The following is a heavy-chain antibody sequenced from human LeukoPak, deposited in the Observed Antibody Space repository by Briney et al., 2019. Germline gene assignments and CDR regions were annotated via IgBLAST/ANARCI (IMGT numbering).Heavy chain of an antibody. CDR2: ISSSGSTI. CDR1: GLTFSSYE. D-gene: IGHD2-15*01. CDR3: ARGYCSGGCVD. V-gene: IGHV3-48*03. J-gene: IGHJ4*02. Sequence: PGGSLRLSCAASGLTFSSYEMNWVRQAPGKGLEWVSYISSSGSTIYYADSVKGRFTISRDNAKNSLYLQMNSLRAEDTAVYYCARGYCSGGCVDWGQGTLVTVSS.